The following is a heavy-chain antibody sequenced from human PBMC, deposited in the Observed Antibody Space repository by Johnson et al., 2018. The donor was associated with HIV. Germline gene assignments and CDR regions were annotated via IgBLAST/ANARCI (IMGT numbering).Heavy chain of an antibody. J-gene: IGHJ3*02. CDR3: ASPATQQLVPVDAFDI. D-gene: IGHD6-13*01. CDR2: ISRSGSTI. V-gene: IGHV3-48*04. Sequence: VQLVESGGGLVQPGGSLRLSCAASGFTFSSYWMSWVRQAPGKGLEWVSYISRSGSTIYYADSVKGRFTISRDNAKNSLYLQMNSLRAEDTAVYYCASPATQQLVPVDAFDIWGQGTMVTVSS. CDR1: GFTFSSYW.